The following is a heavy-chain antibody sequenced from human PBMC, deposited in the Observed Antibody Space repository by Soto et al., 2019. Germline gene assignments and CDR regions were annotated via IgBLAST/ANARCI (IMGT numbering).Heavy chain of an antibody. CDR3: ARHQPNYDILTGYYGSWYFDL. J-gene: IGHJ2*01. CDR1: GGSISSSSYY. D-gene: IGHD3-9*01. CDR2: IYYSGST. V-gene: IGHV4-39*01. Sequence: SETLSLTCTVSGGSISSSSYYWGWMREPPGKGLEWVGSIYYSGSTYYNPSLKSRVTISVDTSKNQFSLKLSTVTAADAAVYYCARHQPNYDILTGYYGSWYFDLWGRGTLVTVSS.